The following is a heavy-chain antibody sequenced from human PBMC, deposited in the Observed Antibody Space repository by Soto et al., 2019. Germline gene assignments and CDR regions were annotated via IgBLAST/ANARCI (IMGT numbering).Heavy chain of an antibody. V-gene: IGHV3-30*18. CDR1: GFTFSSYG. Sequence: PGGSLRLSCAASGFTFSSYGMHWVRQAPGKGLEWVAVISYDGSNKYYADSVKGRFTISRGNSKNTLYLQMNSLRAEDTAVYYCAKAIFEQHPDYWGQGTLVTVSS. J-gene: IGHJ4*02. CDR3: AKAIFEQHPDY. CDR2: ISYDGSNK. D-gene: IGHD3-9*01.